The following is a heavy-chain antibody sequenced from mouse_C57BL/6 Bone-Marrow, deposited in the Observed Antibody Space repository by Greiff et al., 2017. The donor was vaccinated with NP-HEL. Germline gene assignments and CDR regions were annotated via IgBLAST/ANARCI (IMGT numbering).Heavy chain of an antibody. CDR1: GYAFSSSW. V-gene: IGHV1-82*01. Sequence: QVQLQQSGPELVKPGASVKISRKASGYAFSSSWMNWVKQRPGKGPEWIGRIYPGDGVTNYNGKFKGKATLTADKSSSTAYMQLSSLTSEDSAVYFCARDRQLRLLDYWGQGTTLTVSS. CDR3: ARDRQLRLLDY. D-gene: IGHD3-2*02. J-gene: IGHJ2*01. CDR2: IYPGDGVT.